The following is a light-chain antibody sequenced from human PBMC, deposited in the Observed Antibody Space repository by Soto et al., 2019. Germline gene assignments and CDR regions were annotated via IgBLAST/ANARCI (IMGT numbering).Light chain of an antibody. CDR3: QHYNSYSEA. Sequence: DIQMTQSPSTLSGYVGDRVTITCRASQTISSWLAWYQQKPGKAPKLLIYKASTLKSGVPSRFSGSGSGTEFTLTNISLQPDDFATYYCQHYNSYSEAFGQGTKVELK. J-gene: IGKJ1*01. V-gene: IGKV1-5*03. CDR1: QTISSW. CDR2: KAS.